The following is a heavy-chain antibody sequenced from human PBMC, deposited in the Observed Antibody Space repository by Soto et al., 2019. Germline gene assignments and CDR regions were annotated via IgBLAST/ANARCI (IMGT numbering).Heavy chain of an antibody. V-gene: IGHV3-23*01. CDR3: AKDRRAGGNSAFYFDF. CDR2: ISATGGGT. D-gene: IGHD3-16*01. J-gene: IGHJ4*02. Sequence: GGSMRLSCAASGFKFSNYAMSWVRQAPGKGLEWVSLISATGGGTYYADSVKGRFTISRDNSHNTLYLQVHSLTAEDTAVYYCAKDRRAGGNSAFYFDFCGQGAQVTVSS. CDR1: GFKFSNYA.